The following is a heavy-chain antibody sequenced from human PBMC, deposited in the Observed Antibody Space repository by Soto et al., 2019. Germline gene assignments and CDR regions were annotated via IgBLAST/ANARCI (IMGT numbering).Heavy chain of an antibody. CDR1: GFTFGDYA. Sequence: TGGSLRLSCTASGFTFGDYAMSWVRQAPWKGLEWVGFIRSKAYGGTTEYAASVKGRFTISRDDSKSIAYLQMNSLKTEDTAVYYCTRDPTATDYGDFEGYYYGMDVWGQGTTVTVSS. V-gene: IGHV3-49*04. CDR3: TRDPTATDYGDFEGYYYGMDV. J-gene: IGHJ6*02. D-gene: IGHD4-17*01. CDR2: IRSKAYGGTT.